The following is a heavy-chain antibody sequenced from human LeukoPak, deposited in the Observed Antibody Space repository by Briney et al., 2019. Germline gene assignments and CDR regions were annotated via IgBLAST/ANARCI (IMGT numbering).Heavy chain of an antibody. CDR3: ARGPPNWGYDY. V-gene: IGHV1-8*01. D-gene: IGHD7-27*01. Sequence: ASVKVSCKASGYTFTSYDFNWVRQATGQRPEWMGWMSPNSGDTGYAQKFRDRVTMTRNTSISTAYMELSSLRSGDTAVYYCARGPPNWGYDYWGPGTLVTVSS. CDR2: MSPNSGDT. CDR1: GYTFTSYD. J-gene: IGHJ4*02.